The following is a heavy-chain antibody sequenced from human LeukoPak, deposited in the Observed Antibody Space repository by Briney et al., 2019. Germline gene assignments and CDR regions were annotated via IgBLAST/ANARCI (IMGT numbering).Heavy chain of an antibody. CDR1: GYSISSGYY. Sequence: PSETLSLTCTVSGYSISSGYYWGWIRQPPGKGLEWIGSIYHSGSTYYNPSLKSRVTISVDTSKNQFSLKLSSVTAADTAVYYCARCRRYYYYMDVWGKGTTVTVSS. D-gene: IGHD2-15*01. J-gene: IGHJ6*03. V-gene: IGHV4-38-2*02. CDR2: IYHSGST. CDR3: ARCRRYYYYMDV.